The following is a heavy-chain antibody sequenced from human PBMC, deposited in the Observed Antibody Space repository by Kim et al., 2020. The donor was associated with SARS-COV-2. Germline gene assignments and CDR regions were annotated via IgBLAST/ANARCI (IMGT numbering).Heavy chain of an antibody. CDR1: GFIVSSHA. CDR2: ISSRGTNT. D-gene: IGHD3-16*01. CDR3: AKDVRSGGGGNDF. V-gene: IGHV3-23*01. Sequence: GGSLRLSCAASGFIVSSHAMSWVRQAPGKGLEWVSLISSRGTNTYYAESVKGRFTISRDISKNTLYLQRNSLRADDTAVYYCAKDVRSGGGGNDFGGQGTLVTVSS. J-gene: IGHJ4*02.